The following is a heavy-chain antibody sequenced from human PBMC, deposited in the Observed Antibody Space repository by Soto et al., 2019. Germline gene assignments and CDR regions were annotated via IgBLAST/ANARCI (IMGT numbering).Heavy chain of an antibody. Sequence: QITLKESGPTLVKPTQTLTLTCTFSGFSLSTSGVGVGWIRQPPGKALEWLALIYWDDDKRYSPSLKSRLTITKDTSKHQVVLTMTNRDPVDTATYYCAHKKPGYPKIPNWFDPWGQGTLVTVSS. J-gene: IGHJ5*02. CDR3: AHKKPGYPKIPNWFDP. D-gene: IGHD3-9*01. CDR2: IYWDDDK. CDR1: GFSLSTSGVG. V-gene: IGHV2-5*02.